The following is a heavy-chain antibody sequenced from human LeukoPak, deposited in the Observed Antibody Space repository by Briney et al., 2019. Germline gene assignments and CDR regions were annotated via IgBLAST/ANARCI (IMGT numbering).Heavy chain of an antibody. CDR3: ARLTKGEQWLAYYFDY. Sequence: SETLSLTCTVYGGSISGFVWSWIRQPPGEGLDYIGFIYDTGTTNYNPLLKSRVTLSVDTSKNQFSLKLNSVTAADTAVYYCARLTKGEQWLAYYFDYWGQGALVTVSS. CDR2: IYDTGTT. CDR1: GGSISGFV. J-gene: IGHJ4*02. V-gene: IGHV4-59*08. D-gene: IGHD6-19*01.